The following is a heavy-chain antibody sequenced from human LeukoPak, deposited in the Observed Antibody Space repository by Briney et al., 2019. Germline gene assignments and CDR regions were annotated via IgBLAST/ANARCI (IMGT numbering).Heavy chain of an antibody. CDR3: AKVDPLIYSSSGWFDH. Sequence: GGSLRLSCAVSGFTFSSYAINWVRQAPGKGLEWVSAISDSGDDTYYADSVKGRFTISRDNSKNTLYLQMNSLRAEDTAVYYCAKVDPLIYSSSGWFDHWGRGTLLTVSS. J-gene: IGHJ5*02. CDR1: GFTFSSYA. CDR2: ISDSGDDT. D-gene: IGHD6-19*01. V-gene: IGHV3-23*01.